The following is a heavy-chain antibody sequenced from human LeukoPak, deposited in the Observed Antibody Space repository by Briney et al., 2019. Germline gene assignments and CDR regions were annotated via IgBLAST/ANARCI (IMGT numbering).Heavy chain of an antibody. CDR3: ARSPSVYYYDSSGYANANYYYGMDV. CDR2: ISSSSSYI. J-gene: IGHJ6*02. V-gene: IGHV3-21*01. CDR1: GFTFSSYS. D-gene: IGHD3-22*01. Sequence: GGSLRLSCAASGFTFSSYSMNWVRQAPGKGLEWVSSISSSSSYIYYADSMKGRFTISRDNAKNSLYLQMNSLRAEDTAVYYCARSPSVYYYDSSGYANANYYYGMDVWGQGTTVTVSS.